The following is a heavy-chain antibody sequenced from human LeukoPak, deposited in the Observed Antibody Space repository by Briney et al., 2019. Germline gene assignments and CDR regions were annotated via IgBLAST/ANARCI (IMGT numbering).Heavy chain of an antibody. J-gene: IGHJ4*02. D-gene: IGHD1-14*01. CDR1: GGSISSYY. V-gene: IGHV4-4*08. Sequence: SETLSLTCTVSGGSISSYYWSWIRQPPGKGLEWIGRIYTSGSTNYNPSLKSRVTISADTSKNQFSLKLSSVTAADTAVYYCARDSPTNYFDYWGQGTLVTVSS. CDR3: ARDSPTNYFDY. CDR2: IYTSGST.